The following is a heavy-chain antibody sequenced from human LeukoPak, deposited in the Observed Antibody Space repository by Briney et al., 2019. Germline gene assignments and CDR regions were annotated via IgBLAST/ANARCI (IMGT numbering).Heavy chain of an antibody. J-gene: IGHJ5*02. CDR3: ARGYCSSTSCSEGWFDP. Sequence: GESLKISCKGSGYIFTSYWIGWVRQMPGKGLEWMGIIYPGDSDTRYSPYFQGQLTISADKSISTAYLQWSRLKASDTAMYYCARGYCSSTSCSEGWFDPWGQGTLVTVSS. D-gene: IGHD2-2*01. V-gene: IGHV5-51*01. CDR1: GYIFTSYW. CDR2: IYPGDSDT.